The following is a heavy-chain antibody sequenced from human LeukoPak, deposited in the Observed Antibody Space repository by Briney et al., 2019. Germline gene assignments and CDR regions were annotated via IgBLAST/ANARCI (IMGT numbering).Heavy chain of an antibody. D-gene: IGHD3-22*01. CDR3: AREHYDDSGGYSSGLDV. J-gene: IGHJ6*02. CDR2: ISGSGGST. V-gene: IGHV3-23*01. CDR1: GFTFSSYA. Sequence: QAGGSLRLSCAASGFTFSSYAMSWVRQAPGKGLEWVSAISGSGGSTYYADSVKGRFTISRDNSKDTLFLQMNSLKADDTAVYYCAREHYDDSGGYSSGLDVWGQGTTVTVSS.